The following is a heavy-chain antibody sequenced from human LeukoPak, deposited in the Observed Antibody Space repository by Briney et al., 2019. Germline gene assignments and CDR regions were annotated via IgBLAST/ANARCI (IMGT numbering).Heavy chain of an antibody. CDR2: IYYSGST. V-gene: IGHV4-39*01. Sequence: PSETLSLTCTVSGGSISSSSYYWGWIRRPPGKGLEWIGSIYYSGSTYYNPSLKSRVTISVDTSKNQFSLKLSSVTAADTAVYYCARHKWELPDYWGQGTLVTVSS. J-gene: IGHJ4*02. D-gene: IGHD1-26*01. CDR1: GGSISSSSYY. CDR3: ARHKWELPDY.